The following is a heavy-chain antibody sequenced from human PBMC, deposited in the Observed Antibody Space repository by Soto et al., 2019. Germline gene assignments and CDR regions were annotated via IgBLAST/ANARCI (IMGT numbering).Heavy chain of an antibody. CDR2: ISAYNGNT. CDR3: ARDGANYDFWSGYFRPNWFEP. Sequence: QVQLVQSGAEVKKPGASVKVSCKASGYTFTSYGISWVRQAPGQGLEWMGWISAYNGNTNYAQKLQGRVTMTTDTATSTAYMELRSLISDDTAVYYCARDGANYDFWSGYFRPNWFEPWGQGTLVTVSS. V-gene: IGHV1-18*01. CDR1: GYTFTSYG. J-gene: IGHJ5*02. D-gene: IGHD3-3*01.